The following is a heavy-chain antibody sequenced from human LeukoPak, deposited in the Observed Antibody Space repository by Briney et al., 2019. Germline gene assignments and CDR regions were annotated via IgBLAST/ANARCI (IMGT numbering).Heavy chain of an antibody. V-gene: IGHV1-69*05. CDR1: GGTFSSYA. D-gene: IGHD4-23*01. Sequence: VASVKVSCKASGGTFSSYAISWVRQAPGQGLEWMGGIIPIFVAANYAQKFQGRVTTTTDESTSTAYMEPSSLRSEDTAVYYCARLSYYGGNDFDYWGQGTLVTVSS. CDR2: IIPIFVAA. J-gene: IGHJ4*02. CDR3: ARLSYYGGNDFDY.